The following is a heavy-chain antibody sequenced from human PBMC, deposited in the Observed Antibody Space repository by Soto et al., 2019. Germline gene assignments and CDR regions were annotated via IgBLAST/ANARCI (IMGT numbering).Heavy chain of an antibody. Sequence: GGSLRLSCAASGFTFSSYAVHWVRQAPGKGLEWVAVISYDGSNKYYADSVKGRFTISRDNSKNTLYLQMNSLRAEDTAVYYCAREFNSLRSFDIWGQGTMVTV. CDR1: GFTFSSYA. CDR2: ISYDGSNK. D-gene: IGHD1-20*01. V-gene: IGHV3-30-3*01. CDR3: AREFNSLRSFDI. J-gene: IGHJ3*02.